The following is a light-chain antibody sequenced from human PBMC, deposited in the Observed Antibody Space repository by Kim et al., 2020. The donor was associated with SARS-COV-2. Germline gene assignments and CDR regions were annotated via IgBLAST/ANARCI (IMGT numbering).Light chain of an antibody. Sequence: QRVTITCTGSSSNIGAGYDVQWYQQVPGTAPKLLIYGSSNRPSGVPDRFSGSKSGTSASLAITGLQAEDEADYYCQSHDSRLITYVFGSGTKVTVL. V-gene: IGLV1-40*01. CDR3: QSHDSRLITYV. CDR1: SSNIGAGYD. J-gene: IGLJ1*01. CDR2: GSS.